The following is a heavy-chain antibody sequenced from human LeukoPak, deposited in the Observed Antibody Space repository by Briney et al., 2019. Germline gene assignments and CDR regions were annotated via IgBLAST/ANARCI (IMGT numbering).Heavy chain of an antibody. Sequence: LRLSCAASGFTFDDYAMHWIRQPPGKGLEWIGEINHSGSTNYNPSLKSRVTISVDTPKNQFSLKLSSVTAADTAVYYCAREYPKGGSYRFDPWGQGTLVTVSS. CDR1: GFTFDDYA. D-gene: IGHD1-26*01. J-gene: IGHJ5*02. CDR3: AREYPKGGSYRFDP. V-gene: IGHV4-34*01. CDR2: INHSGST.